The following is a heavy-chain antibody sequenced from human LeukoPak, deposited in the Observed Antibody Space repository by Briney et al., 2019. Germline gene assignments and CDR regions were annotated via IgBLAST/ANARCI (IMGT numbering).Heavy chain of an antibody. J-gene: IGHJ4*02. V-gene: IGHV4-30-4*01. D-gene: IGHD1-1*01. Sequence: SETLSLTCTVSDGSISSGDYYWSWIRQPPGKGLEWIGYIYYSGSTYYNPSLKSRVTISVDTSKNQFSLKLSSVTAADTAVYYCARVRYPGGFDYWGQGTLVTVSS. CDR3: ARVRYPGGFDY. CDR2: IYYSGST. CDR1: DGSISSGDYY.